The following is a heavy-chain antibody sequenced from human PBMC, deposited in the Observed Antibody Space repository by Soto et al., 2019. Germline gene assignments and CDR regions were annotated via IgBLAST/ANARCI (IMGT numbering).Heavy chain of an antibody. D-gene: IGHD2-21*01. Sequence: QVQLVQSGAEVKTPGASVKVSCKVSVYTLTELSMHCVRQAPGKGLEWMGGFDPEDGETIYAQKFQGRVTMTEDTSTDTAYMELSSLRAEYSAGYYCAKVAFGGNWFHPGREGPMVIVSS. CDR2: FDPEDGET. V-gene: IGHV1-24*01. J-gene: IGHJ5*02. CDR3: AKVAFGGNWFHP. CDR1: VYTLTELS.